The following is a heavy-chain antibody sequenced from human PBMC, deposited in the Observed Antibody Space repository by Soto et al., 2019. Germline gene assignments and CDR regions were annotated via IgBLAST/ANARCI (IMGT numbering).Heavy chain of an antibody. CDR1: GFTFSSYW. Sequence: EVQLAESGGGLVQPGGSLRLSCAVSGFTFSSYWMHWVRQAPGKGLECVSRINSDGSSTTYADSVKGRFTISRDNAKNTLYWQMHSLRAEDTAVYYCARENGLTIFAYSYYYMDVWGRGTTVTVSS. D-gene: IGHD3-3*01. V-gene: IGHV3-74*01. CDR2: INSDGSST. CDR3: ARENGLTIFAYSYYYMDV. J-gene: IGHJ6*03.